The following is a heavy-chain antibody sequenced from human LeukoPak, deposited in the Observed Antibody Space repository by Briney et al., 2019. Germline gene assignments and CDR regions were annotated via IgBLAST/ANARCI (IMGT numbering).Heavy chain of an antibody. D-gene: IGHD3/OR15-3a*01. Sequence: GGSLRLSCAASGFTFSSYGMHWVRQAPGKGLEWVAFIRYDGRNKYYADSVKGRFTISRDNSKNTLYLQMNSLRAEDTAVYYCAKDQGEATAFGPIYYYYYYMDVWGKGTTVTISS. CDR2: IRYDGRNK. CDR1: GFTFSSYG. J-gene: IGHJ6*03. CDR3: AKDQGEATAFGPIYYYYYYMDV. V-gene: IGHV3-30*02.